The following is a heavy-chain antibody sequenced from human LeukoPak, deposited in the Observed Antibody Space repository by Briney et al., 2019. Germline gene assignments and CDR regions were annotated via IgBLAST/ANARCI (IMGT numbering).Heavy chain of an antibody. D-gene: IGHD6-13*01. CDR1: GFTFSSYA. J-gene: IGHJ4*02. V-gene: IGHV3-30*04. CDR3: ARDRARRLAAAGVNDY. CDR2: ISYDGSNK. Sequence: GGSLRLSCAASGFTFSSYAMHWVRQAPGKGLEWVAVISYDGSNKYYADSVKGRFTISRDNSKNTLYLQMNSLRAEDTAVYYCARDRARRLAAAGVNDYWGQGTLVTVSS.